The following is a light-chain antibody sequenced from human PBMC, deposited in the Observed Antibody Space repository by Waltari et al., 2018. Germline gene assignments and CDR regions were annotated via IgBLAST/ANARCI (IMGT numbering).Light chain of an antibody. CDR2: KAS. CDR1: QSISSW. Sequence: DIQMTQSPSTLSASVGDRVTITCRASQSISSWLAWYQQKPGKAPKLLVYKASSLESGVPSRFSGSGSGTEFTLTISSLQPDDFATYYCQQYNSYPYTFGQGTKLEIK. CDR3: QQYNSYPYT. J-gene: IGKJ2*01. V-gene: IGKV1-5*03.